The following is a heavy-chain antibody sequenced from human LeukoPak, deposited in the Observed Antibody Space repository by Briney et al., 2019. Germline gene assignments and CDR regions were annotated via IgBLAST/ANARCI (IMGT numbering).Heavy chain of an antibody. CDR3: ARERVGATDFDY. CDR2: ISNSSSTI. J-gene: IGHJ4*02. Sequence: GGSLRLSCAASGFTFSSHGMNWVRQAPGKGLEWVSYISNSSSTIYYADSVKGRFTISRDNAKNSLYLQMNSLRAEDMAVYYCARERVGATDFDYWGQGTLVTVSS. V-gene: IGHV3-48*01. CDR1: GFTFSSHG. D-gene: IGHD1-26*01.